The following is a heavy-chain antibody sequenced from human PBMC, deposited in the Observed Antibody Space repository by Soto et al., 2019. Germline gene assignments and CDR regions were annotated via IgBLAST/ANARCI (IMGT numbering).Heavy chain of an antibody. CDR1: GCTVIGGW. CDR3: VRTSLVVAAATREDY. Sequence: GCSLRLSGASGGCTVIGGWSHLVRQAPGKGLVWVSRINSDGSSTSYADSVKGRFTISRDNAKNTLYLQMNSLRAEDTAVYYCVRTSLVVAAATREDYWGQRTLVTVSS. D-gene: IGHD2-15*01. CDR2: INSDGSST. J-gene: IGHJ4*02. V-gene: IGHV3-74*01.